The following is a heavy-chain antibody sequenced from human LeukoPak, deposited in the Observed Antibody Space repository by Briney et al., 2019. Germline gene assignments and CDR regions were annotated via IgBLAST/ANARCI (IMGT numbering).Heavy chain of an antibody. V-gene: IGHV3-48*04. Sequence: GGSLRLSCAASGFTFSSYSMNWVRQAPGKGLEWVSYISSSSSTIYYADSVKGRFTISRDNAKNSLYLQMNSLRAEDPAVYYCASGIAVAGPPQPFDYWGQGTLVTVSS. CDR3: ASGIAVAGPPQPFDY. D-gene: IGHD6-19*01. J-gene: IGHJ4*02. CDR2: ISSSSSTI. CDR1: GFTFSSYS.